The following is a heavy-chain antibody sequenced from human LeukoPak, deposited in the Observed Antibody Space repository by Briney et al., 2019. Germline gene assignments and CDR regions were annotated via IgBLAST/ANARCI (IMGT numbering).Heavy chain of an antibody. CDR1: GGSISSSSYY. D-gene: IGHD1-1*01. J-gene: IGHJ4*02. CDR3: ARLRYNWNDVAY. Sequence: PSETLSLTCTVSGGSISSSSYYWGWIRQPPGKGLEWIGSIYYSGSTYYNPPLKSRVTISVDTSKNQFSLKLSSVTAADTAVYYCARLRYNWNDVAYWGQGTLVTVSS. CDR2: IYYSGST. V-gene: IGHV4-39*01.